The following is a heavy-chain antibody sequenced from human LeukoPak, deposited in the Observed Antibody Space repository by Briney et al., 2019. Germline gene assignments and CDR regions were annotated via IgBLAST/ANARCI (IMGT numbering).Heavy chain of an antibody. V-gene: IGHV1-69*04. CDR3: ARGASWKLDYYYMDV. CDR2: IIPILGIA. Sequence: ASVKVSCKASGGTFSSYAISWVRQAPGQGLEWMGRIIPILGIANYAQKFQGRVTITADKSTSTAYMELSSLRSEDTAVYYCARGASWKLDYYYMDVWGKGTTATVSS. CDR1: GGTFSSYA. J-gene: IGHJ6*03. D-gene: IGHD2-2*01.